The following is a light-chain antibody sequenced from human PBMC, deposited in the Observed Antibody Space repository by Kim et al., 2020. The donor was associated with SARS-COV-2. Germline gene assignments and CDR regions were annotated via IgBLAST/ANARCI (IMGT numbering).Light chain of an antibody. CDR1: SPNLGSNY. CDR2: RNN. CDR3: AAWDDSLSGNVV. V-gene: IGLV1-47*01. Sequence: RVTISCSGSSPNLGSNYVYWYQQLPGTAPKLLIYRNNQRPSGVPDRFSGSKSGTSASLAISGLRSEDEADYYCAAWDDSLSGNVVFGGGTQLTVL. J-gene: IGLJ2*01.